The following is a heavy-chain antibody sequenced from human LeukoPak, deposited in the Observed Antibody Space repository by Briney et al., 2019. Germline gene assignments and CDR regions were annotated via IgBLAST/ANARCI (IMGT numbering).Heavy chain of an antibody. CDR3: ARHSRQVTSHAGRDY. CDR2: IYYSGST. D-gene: IGHD4-17*01. CDR1: GGSISSSSYY. Sequence: SETLSLTCTVSGGSISSSSYYWGWVRQPPGKGLEWLGSIYYSGSTYYNPSLKSRVTISVDTSKNQFSLKLSSVTAADTAVYYCARHSRQVTSHAGRDYWGQGTLVTVSS. V-gene: IGHV4-39*01. J-gene: IGHJ4*02.